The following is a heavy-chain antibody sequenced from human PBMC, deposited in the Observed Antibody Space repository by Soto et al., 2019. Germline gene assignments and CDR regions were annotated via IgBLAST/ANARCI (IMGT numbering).Heavy chain of an antibody. CDR1: GFTFSNYW. J-gene: IGHJ4*02. CDR3: AKDPSSGFAMENYFDY. Sequence: EVQLVESGGGLVQPGGSLRLSCAASGFTFSNYWMSWVRQAPGKGLEWVSAISGSSTSTYYADSVKGRFTISRDNSKNTLYLQMNSLRGEDTAVYYCAKDPSSGFAMENYFDYWGQGTLVTVSS. CDR2: ISGSSTST. D-gene: IGHD3-10*01. V-gene: IGHV3-23*04.